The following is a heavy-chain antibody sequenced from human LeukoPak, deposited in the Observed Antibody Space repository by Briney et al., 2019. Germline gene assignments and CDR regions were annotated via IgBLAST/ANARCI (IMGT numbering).Heavy chain of an antibody. V-gene: IGHV4-4*07. D-gene: IGHD2-15*01. CDR2: VYTSGST. CDR3: ARECSGGSCYPYDFDY. Sequence: SETLSLTCTVSGGSISSYYWSWIRQPAGKGLEWIGRVYTSGSTNYNPSLKSRVTMSVDTSKNQFSLKLSSATAADTAVYYCARECSGGSCYPYDFDYWGQGTLVTVSS. J-gene: IGHJ4*02. CDR1: GGSISSYY.